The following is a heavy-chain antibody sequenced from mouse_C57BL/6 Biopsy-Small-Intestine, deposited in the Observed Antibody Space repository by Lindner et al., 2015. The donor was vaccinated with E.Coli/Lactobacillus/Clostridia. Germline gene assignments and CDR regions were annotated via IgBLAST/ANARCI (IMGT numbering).Heavy chain of an antibody. CDR3: APYGYDFDY. D-gene: IGHD2-2*01. J-gene: IGHJ2*01. Sequence: VQLQESGPELVKPGASVKLSCKASGYTFTTFDLNWVIQRPGQGLEWIGWIFPRDTSTRYNEKFKGKATLTVDTSSSTAYMELRSLTSEDSAVYYCAPYGYDFDYWGQGTTLTVSS. V-gene: IGHV1-85*01. CDR2: IFPRDTST. CDR1: GYTFTTFD.